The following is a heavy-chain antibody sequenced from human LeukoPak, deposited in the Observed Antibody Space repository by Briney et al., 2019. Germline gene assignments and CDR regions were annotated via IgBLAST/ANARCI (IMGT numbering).Heavy chain of an antibody. CDR3: ARPQRYQLLYRWFDP. D-gene: IGHD2-2*01. J-gene: IGHJ5*02. CDR2: INHSGST. CDR1: GGSFSGYY. Sequence: SETLSLTCAVYGGSFSGYYWSWIRQPPGKGLDWIGEINHSGSTNYNPSLKSRVTISVDTSKNQFSLKLSSVTAADTAVYYCARPQRYQLLYRWFDPWGQGTLVTVSS. V-gene: IGHV4-34*01.